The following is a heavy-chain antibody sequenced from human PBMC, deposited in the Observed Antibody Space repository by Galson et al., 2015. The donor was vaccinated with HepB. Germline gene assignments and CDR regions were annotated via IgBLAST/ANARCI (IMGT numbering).Heavy chain of an antibody. V-gene: IGHV4-39*01. Sequence: LSLTCTVSGGSISSSSYYWGWIRQPPGKGLEWIGSIYYSGSTYYNPSLKSRVTISVDTSKNQFSLKLSSVTAADTAVYYCARHRRGAAPPGGGGRRGWFDPWGQGTLVTVSS. CDR3: ARHRRGAAPPGGGGRRGWFDP. J-gene: IGHJ5*02. CDR2: IYYSGST. D-gene: IGHD6-13*01. CDR1: GGSISSSSYY.